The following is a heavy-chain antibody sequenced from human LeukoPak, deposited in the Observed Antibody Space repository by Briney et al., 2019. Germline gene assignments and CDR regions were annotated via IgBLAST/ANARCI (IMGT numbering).Heavy chain of an antibody. CDR2: ISSGNSYI. D-gene: IGHD3-10*01. Sequence: GGSLRLSCAASGFTFSSYTMNWVRQAPGKGLEWVSSISSGNSYINYADSVKGRFTISRDNAKNSLYLQMNSLRAEDTAVYYCARPLHTPITMVRGVIRYWGQGTLVTVSS. V-gene: IGHV3-21*01. CDR1: GFTFSSYT. CDR3: ARPLHTPITMVRGVIRY. J-gene: IGHJ4*02.